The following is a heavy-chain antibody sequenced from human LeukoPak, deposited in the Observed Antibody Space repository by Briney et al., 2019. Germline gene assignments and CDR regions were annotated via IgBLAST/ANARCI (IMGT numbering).Heavy chain of an antibody. CDR2: IYYSGST. D-gene: IGHD6-13*01. J-gene: IGHJ4*02. Sequence: SETLSLTCTVSGGSISSRSYYWGWIRQPPAKGLEWIGRIYYSGSTYYNPSLKSRVTISVHTSKNQYSLKLSSVTAADTAVYYCARPYSSGYYYFDYWGQGTLVTVSS. V-gene: IGHV4-39*01. CDR3: ARPYSSGYYYFDY. CDR1: GGSISSRSYY.